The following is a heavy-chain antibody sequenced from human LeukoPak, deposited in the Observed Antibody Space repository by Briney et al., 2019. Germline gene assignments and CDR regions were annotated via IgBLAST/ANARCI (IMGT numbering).Heavy chain of an antibody. Sequence: GGSLRLSCAASGFTFSSYAMHWVRQAPGKGLEWVTFIRYDGNNKYYADSVKGRFTISRDNSKNTLYLEMNSLRPEDTAVYYCAKKWSGDYDSSGINDAFDIWGQGTMVTVSS. CDR2: IRYDGNNK. J-gene: IGHJ3*02. CDR1: GFTFSSYA. V-gene: IGHV3-30*02. D-gene: IGHD3-22*01. CDR3: AKKWSGDYDSSGINDAFDI.